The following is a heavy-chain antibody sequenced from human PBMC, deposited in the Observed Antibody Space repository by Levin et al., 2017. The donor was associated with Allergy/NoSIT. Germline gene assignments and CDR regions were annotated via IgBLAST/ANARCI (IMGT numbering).Heavy chain of an antibody. V-gene: IGHV3-33*01. J-gene: IGHJ3*02. D-gene: IGHD3-16*02. Sequence: GGSLRLSCAASGFTFSSYGMHWVRQAPGKGLEWVAVIWYDGSNKYYADSVKGRFTISRDNSKNTLYLQMNSLRAEDTAVYYCARARPYYDYIWGSYRYGAFDIWGQGTMVTVSS. CDR1: GFTFSSYG. CDR3: ARARPYYDYIWGSYRYGAFDI. CDR2: IWYDGSNK.